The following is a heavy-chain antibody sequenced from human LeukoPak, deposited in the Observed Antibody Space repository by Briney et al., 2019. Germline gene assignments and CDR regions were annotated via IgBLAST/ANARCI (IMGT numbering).Heavy chain of an antibody. D-gene: IGHD3-9*01. CDR3: ASSPDLDWVWYFDL. Sequence: SEILSLTCTVSGGSISSYYWSWIRQPPGKGLEWIGYIYYSGSTNYNPSLKSRVTISVDTSKNQFSLKLSSVTAADTAVYYCASSPDLDWVWYFDLWGRGTLVTVSS. CDR2: IYYSGST. V-gene: IGHV4-59*01. J-gene: IGHJ2*01. CDR1: GGSISSYY.